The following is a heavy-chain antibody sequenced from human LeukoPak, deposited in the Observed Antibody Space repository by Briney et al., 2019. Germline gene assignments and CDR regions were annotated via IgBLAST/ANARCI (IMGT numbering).Heavy chain of an antibody. CDR3: ARVGDSSGLDAFDI. CDR1: GYTLTELS. V-gene: IGHV1-24*01. D-gene: IGHD3-22*01. J-gene: IGHJ3*02. CDR2: FDPEDGET. Sequence: ASVKVSCRVSGYTLTELSMHWVRQAPGKGLEWMGGFDPEDGETIYAQKFQGRVTTTEDTSTDTAYMELSSLRSEDTAVYYCARVGDSSGLDAFDIWGQGTMVTVSS.